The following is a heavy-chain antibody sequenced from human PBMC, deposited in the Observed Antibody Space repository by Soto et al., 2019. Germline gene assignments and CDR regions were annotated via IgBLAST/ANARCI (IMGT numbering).Heavy chain of an antibody. CDR1: GFTFSSYA. D-gene: IGHD2-2*02. J-gene: IGHJ6*02. V-gene: IGHV3-30-3*01. CDR2: ISYDGSNK. CDR3: ARAHTYPYYYYGMDV. Sequence: PGGSLRLSCAASGFTFSSYAMHWVRQAPGKGLEWVAVISYDGSNKYYADSVKGRFTISRDNSKNTLYLQMNSLRAEDTAVYYCARAHTYPYYYYGMDVWGQGTTVTV.